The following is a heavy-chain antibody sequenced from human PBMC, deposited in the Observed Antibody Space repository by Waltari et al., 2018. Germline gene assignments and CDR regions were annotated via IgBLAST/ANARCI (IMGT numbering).Heavy chain of an antibody. V-gene: IGHV4-34*01. Sequence: QVQLQQWGAGLWKPSETLSLTCAVCGGSFSGYYWSWTRQPPGKGLEWIGEINHSGSTNYNPSLKSRVTISVDTSKNQFSLKLSSVTAADTAVYYCARGYYATGAFDIWGQGTMVTVSS. D-gene: IGHD2-2*01. CDR1: GGSFSGYY. CDR2: INHSGST. J-gene: IGHJ3*02. CDR3: ARGYYATGAFDI.